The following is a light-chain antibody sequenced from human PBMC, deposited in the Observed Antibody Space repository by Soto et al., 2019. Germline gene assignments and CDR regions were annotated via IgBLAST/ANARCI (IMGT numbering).Light chain of an antibody. V-gene: IGKV3-15*01. Sequence: ETVMTQYPATVSVSPGERAIVSCRASQSVSINLAWYQQKPGQAPRLLIYGASTRATGIPARFSGSGSGTEFTLTISSLQSEDFATYYCQQYSDWRGAFGPGTKV. CDR2: GAS. CDR3: QQYSDWRGA. J-gene: IGKJ1*01. CDR1: QSVSIN.